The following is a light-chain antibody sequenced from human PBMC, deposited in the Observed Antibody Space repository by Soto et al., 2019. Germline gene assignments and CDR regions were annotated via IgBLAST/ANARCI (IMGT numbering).Light chain of an antibody. CDR3: SSYTSDTTLV. CDR2: EVS. V-gene: IGLV2-14*01. J-gene: IGLJ3*02. CDR1: STDVGGYNY. Sequence: QSVLTQPASVSGSPGQSIAISCTGTSTDVGGYNYVSWYQQHPGKAPKLMIYEVSYRPSGVSNRFSGAKSGNTASLTISGLQAEDEADYYCSSYTSDTTLVFGGGTQLTVL.